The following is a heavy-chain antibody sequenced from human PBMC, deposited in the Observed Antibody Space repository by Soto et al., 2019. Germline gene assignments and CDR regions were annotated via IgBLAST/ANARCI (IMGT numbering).Heavy chain of an antibody. J-gene: IGHJ4*02. CDR1: GGTFSTYA. CDR2: IIPIFGTT. D-gene: IGHD1-26*01. Sequence: QVQLVQSGAEVKKPGSSVKVSCKASGGTFSTYAITWVRQAPGQGLEWLGGIIPIFGTTDYARKFQGRVTITEAESTSTVFIELSSLTSEDTAVYYSARGVGASYFAYWGQGTLVTVSS. CDR3: ARGVGASYFAY. V-gene: IGHV1-69*01.